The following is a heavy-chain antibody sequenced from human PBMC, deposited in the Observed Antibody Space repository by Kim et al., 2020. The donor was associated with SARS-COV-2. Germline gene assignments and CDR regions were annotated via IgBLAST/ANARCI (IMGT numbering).Heavy chain of an antibody. D-gene: IGHD3-3*01. Sequence: ASVKVSCKASGYTFTSYAMNWVRQAPGQGLEWMGWINTNTGNPTYAQGFSGRFVFSLDTSVSTAYLQISSLKAEDTAVYYCAREPKDTIFGVVIPRLSYYAMDVWGQGTTVTVSS. J-gene: IGHJ6*02. CDR2: INTNTGNP. V-gene: IGHV7-4-1*02. CDR3: AREPKDTIFGVVIPRLSYYAMDV. CDR1: GYTFTSYA.